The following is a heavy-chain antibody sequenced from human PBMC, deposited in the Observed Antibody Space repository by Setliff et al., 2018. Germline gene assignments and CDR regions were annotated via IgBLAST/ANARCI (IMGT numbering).Heavy chain of an antibody. CDR1: GFIFHNYA. CDR3: ARGNSGGDY. Sequence: GGSLRLSCAASGFIFHNYAMHWVRQVPGKGLEWVAGINWNSGRVDYADSVKDRFIISRDNAKNSLYLEMKSLRTEDTALYYCARGNSGGDYWGQGTLVTVSS. D-gene: IGHD6-25*01. V-gene: IGHV3-9*01. J-gene: IGHJ4*02. CDR2: INWNSGRV.